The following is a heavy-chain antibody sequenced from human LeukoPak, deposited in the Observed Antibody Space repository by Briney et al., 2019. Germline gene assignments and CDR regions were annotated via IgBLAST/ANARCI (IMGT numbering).Heavy chain of an antibody. V-gene: IGHV3-21*01. Sequence: GGSLRLSCAASGFTFSSYSMNWVRQAPGKGLEWVSSISSSSSYIYYADSVKGRFTISRDNAKNSLYLQMNSLRAEDTAVYYCARELQLSPRDYFDYWGQGTLVTVSS. CDR3: ARELQLSPRDYFDY. J-gene: IGHJ4*02. CDR1: GFTFSSYS. CDR2: ISSSSSYI. D-gene: IGHD5-18*01.